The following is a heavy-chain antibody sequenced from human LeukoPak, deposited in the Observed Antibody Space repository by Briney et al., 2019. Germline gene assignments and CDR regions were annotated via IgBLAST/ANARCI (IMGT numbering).Heavy chain of an antibody. D-gene: IGHD3-10*01. CDR1: GFTFDDYA. J-gene: IGHJ4*02. V-gene: IGHV3-9*01. Sequence: GGSLRLSCAASGFTFDDYAMHWVRQAPGKGLEWVSGISWNSGSIGYADSVKGRFTISRDNAKNSLYLQMNSLRAEDTALYYCAKDRGAAIRGVIMFAYWGQGTLVTVSS. CDR3: AKDRGAAIRGVIMFAY. CDR2: ISWNSGSI.